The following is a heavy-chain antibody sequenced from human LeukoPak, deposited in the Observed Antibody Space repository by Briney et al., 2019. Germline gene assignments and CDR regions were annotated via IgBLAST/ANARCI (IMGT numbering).Heavy chain of an antibody. CDR2: LTGSGRTT. CDR1: GFNFSSYA. Sequence: PGGSLRLSCVASGFNFSSYAMSWARQAPGKGLEWVSSLTGSGRTTFYADSVRGRFTISRDNSKSTLYLQMSSLRAEDTATYYCAKDQTPLYFYYYGMDVWGQGTTVTVSS. CDR3: AKDQTPLYFYYYGMDV. V-gene: IGHV3-23*01. J-gene: IGHJ6*02.